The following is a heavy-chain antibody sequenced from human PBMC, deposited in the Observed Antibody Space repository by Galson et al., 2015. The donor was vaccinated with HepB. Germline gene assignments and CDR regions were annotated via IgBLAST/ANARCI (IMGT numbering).Heavy chain of an antibody. Sequence: SLRLSCAASGFTFSSYGMHWVRQAPGKGLEWVAVIWYDGSNKYYADSVKGRFTISRDNSKNTLYLQMNSLRAEDTAVYYCARDDYDSSGYLLFGSYWGQGTLVTVSS. V-gene: IGHV3-33*08. CDR3: ARDDYDSSGYLLFGSY. CDR1: GFTFSSYG. D-gene: IGHD3-22*01. J-gene: IGHJ4*02. CDR2: IWYDGSNK.